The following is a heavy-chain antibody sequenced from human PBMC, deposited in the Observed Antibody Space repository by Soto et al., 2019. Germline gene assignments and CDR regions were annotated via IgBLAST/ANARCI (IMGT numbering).Heavy chain of an antibody. Sequence: ASVKVSCKASGYTFTNYYIHWVRQAPGQGLEWMAIINPSGGSTNYAQKFQGRVTLARDTFTNTVYMELGSLRSEDTAIYYCARGLAAGDYWGQGTLVTVSS. D-gene: IGHD6-13*01. V-gene: IGHV1-46*01. CDR2: INPSGGST. J-gene: IGHJ4*02. CDR1: GYTFTNYY. CDR3: ARGLAAGDY.